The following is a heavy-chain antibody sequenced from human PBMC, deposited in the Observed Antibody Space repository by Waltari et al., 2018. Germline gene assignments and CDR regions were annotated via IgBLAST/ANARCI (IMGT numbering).Heavy chain of an antibody. CDR1: GFTFSSYA. V-gene: IGHV3-30*04. J-gene: IGHJ4*02. CDR3: ARDGLYDISGYPLPFDY. Sequence: QVQLVESGGGVVQPGRSLRLSCAASGFTFSSYAMHWVRQATGKGLEWVAGISDDVSKKYDAYSGKGRFYISRDNSKNTLYLQMNILRPEDTAVYYCARDGLYDISGYPLPFDYWGQGTLVTVSS. D-gene: IGHD3-22*01. CDR2: ISDDVSKK.